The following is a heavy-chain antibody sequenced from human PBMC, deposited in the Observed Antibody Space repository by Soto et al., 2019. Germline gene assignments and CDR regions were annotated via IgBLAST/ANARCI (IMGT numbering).Heavy chain of an antibody. CDR2: ISGSGGST. J-gene: IGHJ4*02. V-gene: IGHV3-23*01. D-gene: IGHD2-8*01. CDR3: AKDQWGPARDIVLMVSGDY. Sequence: GGSLRLSCAASGFTFSSYAMSWVRQAPGKGLEWVSAISGSGGSTYYADSVKGRFTISRDNSKNTLYLQMNSLRAEDTAVYYCAKDQWGPARDIVLMVSGDYWGQGTLVTVSS. CDR1: GFTFSSYA.